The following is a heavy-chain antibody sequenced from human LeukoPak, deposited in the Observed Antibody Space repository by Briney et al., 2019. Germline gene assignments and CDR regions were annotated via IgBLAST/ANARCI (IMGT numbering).Heavy chain of an antibody. J-gene: IGHJ4*02. D-gene: IGHD6-13*01. CDR2: IYPGDSDT. CDR1: GYKFTSYC. V-gene: IGHV5-51*01. Sequence: GESLKIPCKGSGYKFTSYCIGWVRQMPGKGLEWVAIIYPGDSDTRYGPPFQGQVTISADKSISTAHLHWNSLKASDTAMYYCATHYSSSWYKGFDYWGQGTLVTVSS. CDR3: ATHYSSSWYKGFDY.